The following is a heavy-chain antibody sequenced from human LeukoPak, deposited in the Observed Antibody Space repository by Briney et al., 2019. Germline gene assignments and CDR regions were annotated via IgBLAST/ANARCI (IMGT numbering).Heavy chain of an antibody. CDR1: GFTVSSNY. Sequence: GRSLRLSCAASGFTVSSNYMSWVRQAPGKGLEWVSVIYSGGSTSYADSVKGRFTISRDNSKNTLYLQVNSLRAEDTAVYYCVKGGNGPFDYWGQGTLVTVSS. J-gene: IGHJ4*02. CDR2: IYSGGST. V-gene: IGHV3-53*01. D-gene: IGHD3-16*01. CDR3: VKGGNGPFDY.